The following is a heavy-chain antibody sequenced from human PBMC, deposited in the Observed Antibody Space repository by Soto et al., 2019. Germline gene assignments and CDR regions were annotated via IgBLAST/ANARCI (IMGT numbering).Heavy chain of an antibody. CDR3: ARGKTYYYGSGPLGYFDL. J-gene: IGHJ2*01. CDR1: GFTFSSYD. Sequence: EGSLRLSCAASGFTFSSYDMHWVRQATGKGLEWVSAIGTAGDAYYPGSVKGRFTISRENAKNSLYLQMNSLRAGDTAVYYCARGKTYYYGSGPLGYFDLWGRGTLVTVSS. V-gene: IGHV3-13*04. CDR2: IGTAGDA. D-gene: IGHD3-10*01.